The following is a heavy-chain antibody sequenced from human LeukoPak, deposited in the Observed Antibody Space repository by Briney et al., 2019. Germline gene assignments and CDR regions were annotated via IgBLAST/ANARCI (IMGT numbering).Heavy chain of an antibody. CDR2: IYYSGST. CDR3: ARAEFGYSYGHFDY. CDR1: GGSISSYY. Sequence: PSETLSLTCTVSGGSISSYYWSWIRQPPGKGLEWIGYIYYSGSTNYKPSLKSRVTISVDPSKNQFSLKVRSVTAADMAVYYCARAEFGYSYGHFDYWGQGILVTVSS. V-gene: IGHV4-59*08. J-gene: IGHJ4*02. D-gene: IGHD5-18*01.